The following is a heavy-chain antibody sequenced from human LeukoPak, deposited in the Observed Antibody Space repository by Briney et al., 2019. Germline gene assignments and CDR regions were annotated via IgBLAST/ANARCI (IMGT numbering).Heavy chain of an antibody. J-gene: IGHJ4*02. D-gene: IGHD4-17*01. Sequence: ASVKVSCKASGYTFTSYAIHWVRQAPGQRLEWMRWINAGNGNTKYSQKFQGRVTITRDTSASTAYMELSSLRSEDTAVYYCARNYGDYIGIMAPFDYWGQGTLVTVSS. CDR2: INAGNGNT. CDR3: ARNYGDYIGIMAPFDY. CDR1: GYTFTSYA. V-gene: IGHV1-3*01.